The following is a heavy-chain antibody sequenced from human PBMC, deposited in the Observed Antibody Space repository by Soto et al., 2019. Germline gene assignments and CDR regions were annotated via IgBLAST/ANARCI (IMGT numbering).Heavy chain of an antibody. D-gene: IGHD1-26*01. CDR3: ARGLGMWGRGGMEV. J-gene: IGHJ6*02. CDR1: GGSISSGDYY. Sequence: QVQLQESGPGLVKPSQTLSLTCTVSGGSISSGDYYWSWIRQPPGKGLEWIGYIYYSGSTYYNPSLMSRVTISVETSKNQFSLKLSSVTAADTAVYYCARGLGMWGRGGMEVWGQGTTVTVSS. V-gene: IGHV4-30-4*01. CDR2: IYYSGST.